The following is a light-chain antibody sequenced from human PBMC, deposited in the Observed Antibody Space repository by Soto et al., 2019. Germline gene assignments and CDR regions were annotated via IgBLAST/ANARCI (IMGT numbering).Light chain of an antibody. V-gene: IGKV3D-15*01. Sequence: EIVMTQSAATLSVSPGEGATLSCRASQSVSTNLAWYQQKPGQAPRLLIDGASSRATGIPARFSGSGSGTEFTLTISSLQSEDFAVYFCQQYHDWPLTFGGGTKVDIK. CDR3: QQYHDWPLT. CDR1: QSVSTN. CDR2: GAS. J-gene: IGKJ4*01.